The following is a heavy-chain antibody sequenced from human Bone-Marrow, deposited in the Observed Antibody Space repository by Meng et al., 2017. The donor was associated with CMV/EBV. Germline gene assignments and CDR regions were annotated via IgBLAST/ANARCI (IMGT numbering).Heavy chain of an antibody. J-gene: IGHJ6*02. CDR1: GFTFSSYA. V-gene: IGHV3-23*01. Sequence: GESLKISCAASGFTFSSYAMSWVRQAPGKGLEWVSAISGGGGSTYYADSVKGRFTISRDNSKNTLYLQMNSLRAEDTAVYYCAKGTEQWDYDFWSGFSQYYYYGMDVWGQGTTVTVSS. CDR3: AKGTEQWDYDFWSGFSQYYYYGMDV. CDR2: ISGGGGST. D-gene: IGHD3-3*01.